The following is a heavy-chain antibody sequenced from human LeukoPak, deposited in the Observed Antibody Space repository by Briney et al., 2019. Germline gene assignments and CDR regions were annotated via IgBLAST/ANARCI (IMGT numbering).Heavy chain of an antibody. D-gene: IGHD3-22*01. Sequence: ASVKVSCKASGYTFTSYGISWVRQAPGQGLEWMGWISAYNGNTNYAQKLQGRVTMTTDTSTSTAYMELRNLRSDDTAVYYCARDRPYYYDSSGYYFGYWGQGTLVTVSS. V-gene: IGHV1-18*01. CDR2: ISAYNGNT. CDR1: GYTFTSYG. CDR3: ARDRPYYYDSSGYYFGY. J-gene: IGHJ4*02.